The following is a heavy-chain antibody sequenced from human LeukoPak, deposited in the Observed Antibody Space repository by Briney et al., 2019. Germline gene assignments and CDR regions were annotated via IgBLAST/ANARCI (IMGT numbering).Heavy chain of an antibody. V-gene: IGHV4-39*01. CDR1: GDSINSKNYY. D-gene: IGHD3-9*01. Sequence: SETLSLTCTVSGDSINSKNYYWGWIRQSPGKGLEWIGTIYYNGNTYYNPSLNSRVTISVDTSSNLLSLKVNYVTAADRAVYFCARHAPSRYYDWLVGVWDHWGQGALVTVSS. J-gene: IGHJ4*02. CDR3: ARHAPSRYYDWLVGVWDH. CDR2: IYYNGNT.